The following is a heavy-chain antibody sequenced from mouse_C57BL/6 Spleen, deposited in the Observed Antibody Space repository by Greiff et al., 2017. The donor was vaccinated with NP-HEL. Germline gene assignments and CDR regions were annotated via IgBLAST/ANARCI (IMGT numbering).Heavy chain of an antibody. D-gene: IGHD4-1*01. V-gene: IGHV1-50*01. CDR3: ASPLTGTPFAY. Sequence: QVQLQQPGAELVKPGASVKLSCKASGYTFTSYWMQWVKQRPGQGLEWIGEIDPSDSYTTYNQKFKGKATLTVDTSSSTAYMQLSSLTSEDSAVYYCASPLTGTPFAYWGQGTLVTVSA. J-gene: IGHJ3*01. CDR1: GYTFTSYW. CDR2: IDPSDSYT.